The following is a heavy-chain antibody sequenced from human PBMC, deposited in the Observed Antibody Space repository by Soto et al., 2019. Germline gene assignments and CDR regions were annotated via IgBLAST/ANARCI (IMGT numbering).Heavy chain of an antibody. D-gene: IGHD6-13*01. V-gene: IGHV4-59*01. Sequence: SSETLSLTCTVSGGSISSYYWSWVRQPPGEGLEWIGYIYYSGSTNYNPSLKSRVTISVDTSKNQFSLKLSSVTAADTAVYYCARVFGIASAGLFDPWGQGTLVTVSS. J-gene: IGHJ5*02. CDR3: ARVFGIASAGLFDP. CDR2: IYYSGST. CDR1: GGSISSYY.